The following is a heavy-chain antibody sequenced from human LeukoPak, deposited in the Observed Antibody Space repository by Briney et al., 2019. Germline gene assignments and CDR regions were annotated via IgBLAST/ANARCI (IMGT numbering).Heavy chain of an antibody. CDR3: AKGRYYFDY. CDR2: ISYDGSNK. CDR1: GFTFSSYA. V-gene: IGHV3-30-3*01. J-gene: IGHJ4*02. D-gene: IGHD5-24*01. Sequence: PGRSLRLSCAASGFTFSSYAMHWVRQAPGKGLEWVAVISYDGSNKYYAESVKGRFTISRDNSKNTLYLQMNSLRAEDTAVYYCAKGRYYFDYWGQGTLVTVSS.